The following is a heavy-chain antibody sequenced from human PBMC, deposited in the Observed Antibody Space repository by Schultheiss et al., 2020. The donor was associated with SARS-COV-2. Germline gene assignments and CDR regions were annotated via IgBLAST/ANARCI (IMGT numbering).Heavy chain of an antibody. CDR2: ISYDGSNK. Sequence: GESLKISCAASGFTFSSYGMHWVRQAPGKGLEWVAVISYDGSNKYYADSVKGRFTISRDNSKNTLYLQMNSLRAEDTAVYYCARVGFMITFGGAESDAFDIWGQGTMVTVSS. D-gene: IGHD3-16*01. J-gene: IGHJ3*02. CDR3: ARVGFMITFGGAESDAFDI. CDR1: GFTFSSYG. V-gene: IGHV3-30*03.